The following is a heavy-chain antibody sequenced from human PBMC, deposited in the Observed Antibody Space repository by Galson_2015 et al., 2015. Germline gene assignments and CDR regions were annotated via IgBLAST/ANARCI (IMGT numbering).Heavy chain of an antibody. CDR2: INRDGSEK. V-gene: IGHV3-7*01. D-gene: IGHD6-13*01. CDR3: AKDRDSSSWYVSFFDY. Sequence: SLRLSCAASGFSFSNYWMTWVRQAPGKGLEWAANINRDGSEKNYADSVKGRFTISRDNAMKSLFLQLNSLRAEDTAVYYCAKDRDSSSWYVSFFDYWGQGTLVTVSS. CDR1: GFSFSNYW. J-gene: IGHJ4*02.